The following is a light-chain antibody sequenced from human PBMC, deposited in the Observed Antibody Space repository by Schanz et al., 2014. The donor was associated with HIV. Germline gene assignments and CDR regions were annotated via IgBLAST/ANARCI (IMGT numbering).Light chain of an antibody. J-gene: IGLJ2*01. CDR2: SNN. V-gene: IGLV1-44*01. CDR1: RSNIGTNY. Sequence: QSVLTQPRSASGTPGQRVTISCSGARSNIGTNYVYWYQQLPGTAPKLLIYSNNQRPSGVPARFSGSKSGTSASLAISGLQSEDEADYYCAAWDHSLNGPVFGGGTKLTVL. CDR3: AAWDHSLNGPV.